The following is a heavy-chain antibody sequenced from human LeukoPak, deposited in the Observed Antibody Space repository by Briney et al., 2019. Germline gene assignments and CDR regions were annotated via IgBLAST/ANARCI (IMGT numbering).Heavy chain of an antibody. D-gene: IGHD2-15*01. CDR1: GFTFSSYG. J-gene: IGHJ6*02. Sequence: GRSLRLSCAASGFTFSSYGMHWVRPAPGKGLEWVAVISYDGSNKYYADSVKGRFTISRDNSKSTLYLQMNSLRAEDTAVYYCAKDSRYCSGGSCYTYYYGMDVWGQGTTVTVSS. V-gene: IGHV3-30*18. CDR3: AKDSRYCSGGSCYTYYYGMDV. CDR2: ISYDGSNK.